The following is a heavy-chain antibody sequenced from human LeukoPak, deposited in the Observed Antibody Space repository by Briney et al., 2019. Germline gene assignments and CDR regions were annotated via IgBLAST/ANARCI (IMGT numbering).Heavy chain of an antibody. D-gene: IGHD3-10*01. J-gene: IGHJ4*02. CDR2: INPSGGST. V-gene: IGHV1-46*01. CDR3: ARDLGGLWFGETNVDY. Sequence: ASVKVSCKASGYTFTSYYMHWVRQAPGQGLEWMGIINPSGGSTSYAQKLQGRVTMTTDTSTSTAYMELRSLRSDDTAVYYCARDLGGLWFGETNVDYWGQGTLVTVSS. CDR1: GYTFTSYY.